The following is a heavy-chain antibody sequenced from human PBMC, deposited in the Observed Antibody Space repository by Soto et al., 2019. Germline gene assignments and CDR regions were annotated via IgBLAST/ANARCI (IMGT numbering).Heavy chain of an antibody. CDR1: GGSISIYY. CDR3: ARVSDGIFGGDV. Sequence: PSETLSLTCTVSGGSISIYYWSWIRQPPGKGLEWIGYISYSGSTNYNPSLKSRVTISVDTSKNQFSLKLSSVTAADTAVYYCARVSDGIFGGDVGAKGTTLTVSS. CDR2: ISYSGST. D-gene: IGHD3-10*02. J-gene: IGHJ6*04. V-gene: IGHV4-59*01.